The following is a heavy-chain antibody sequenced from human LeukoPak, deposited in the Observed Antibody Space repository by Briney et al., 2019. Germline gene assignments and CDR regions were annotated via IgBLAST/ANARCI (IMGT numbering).Heavy chain of an antibody. Sequence: SETLSLTCTGSGGSISGYYWSWIRQPPGKGLEWIGYIYSSGTTNYNPSLKSRVTISVDTSKNQFSLKLSSVTAADAAVYYCARDYGGKFDYWGQGTLVTVSS. CDR3: ARDYGGKFDY. D-gene: IGHD4-17*01. V-gene: IGHV4-59*01. CDR2: IYSSGTT. J-gene: IGHJ4*02. CDR1: GGSISGYY.